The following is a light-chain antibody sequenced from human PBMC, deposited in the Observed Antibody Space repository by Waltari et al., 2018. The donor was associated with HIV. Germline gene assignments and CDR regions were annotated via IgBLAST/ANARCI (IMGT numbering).Light chain of an antibody. CDR2: GAS. CDR1: QSISRSD. V-gene: IGKV3-20*01. CDR3: QQYGTSPWT. Sequence: EIVLTQSPGTLSLSPGERATLFCRASQSISRSDLAWYQQTPGQAPRLLIYGASSRATDIPDRFTGRWSGTDFTLTISRLEPEDFVIYYCQQYGTSPWTFGQGTKVEIK. J-gene: IGKJ1*01.